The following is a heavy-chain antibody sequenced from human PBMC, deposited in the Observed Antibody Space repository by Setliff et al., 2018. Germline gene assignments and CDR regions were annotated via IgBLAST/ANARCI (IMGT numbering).Heavy chain of an antibody. CDR2: ISAYNGHT. Sequence: ASVKVSCKASGYNFAESIVSWVRQAPGQGLEWMGWISAYNGHTYSAQKFQARVTLTTDTSTNMAYMELRGLRSDDTAIYYCARVESMVRGKNILRHFDYWGQGTQVTVSS. D-gene: IGHD3-10*01. V-gene: IGHV1-18*01. CDR3: ARVESMVRGKNILRHFDY. CDR1: GYNFAESI. J-gene: IGHJ4*02.